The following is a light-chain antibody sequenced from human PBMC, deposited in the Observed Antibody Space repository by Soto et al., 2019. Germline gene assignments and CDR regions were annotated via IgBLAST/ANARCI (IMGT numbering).Light chain of an antibody. V-gene: IGLV2-14*01. Sequence: QSALTQPASVSGSPGQSITISCTGTSSDVGDFNYVSWYQQHPGKAPKLMIYDVGNRPSGVSIRFSGSESGSTASLTISGLQAEDEADYYCSSFSSSTTRVFGTGTKLTVL. J-gene: IGLJ1*01. CDR2: DVG. CDR1: SSDVGDFNY. CDR3: SSFSSSTTRV.